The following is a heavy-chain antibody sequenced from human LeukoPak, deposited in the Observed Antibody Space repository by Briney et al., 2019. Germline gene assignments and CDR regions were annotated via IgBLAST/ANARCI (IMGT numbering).Heavy chain of an antibody. CDR3: ARDVKRYSWNYCLY. J-gene: IGHJ4*02. D-gene: IGHD1-7*01. V-gene: IGHV1-2*02. CDR2: INTNSGGT. Sequence: ASVTVSCTASGYTFTGYYMHWVRQAPGQGLEWMGWINTNSGGTNYAQTFQGRVTITRDTSISTAYMELSRLRSDDTAVYYCARDVKRYSWNYCLYWGQGTLVTVSS. CDR1: GYTFTGYY.